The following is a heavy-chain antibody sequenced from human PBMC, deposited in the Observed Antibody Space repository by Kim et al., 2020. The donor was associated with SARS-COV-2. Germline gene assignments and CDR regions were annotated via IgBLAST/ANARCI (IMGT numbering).Heavy chain of an antibody. CDR3: AESCSSGGCYTASD. D-gene: IGHD2-15*01. Sequence: GGSLRLSCAASGFTFSRHSMSWVRQAPGKGLEWVSAISPSGGSTYYADSVKGRFTISRDNSKNTLYLQMNSLRVDDTAVYYCAESCSSGGCYTASDWGQGTLVTVSS. CDR1: GFTFSRHS. CDR2: ISPSGGST. V-gene: IGHV3-23*01. J-gene: IGHJ4*02.